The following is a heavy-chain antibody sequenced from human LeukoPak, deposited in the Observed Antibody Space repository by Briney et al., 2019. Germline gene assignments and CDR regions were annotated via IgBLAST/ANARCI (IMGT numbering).Heavy chain of an antibody. D-gene: IGHD4-17*01. Sequence: SVKVSCKASGGTFSNYAISWVRQAPGQGLEWMGGIIPIFGTANYAQKFQGRVTITADESTSTAYMELSSLRSEDTAVYYCARTIDYGDYLDWFDPWGQGTLVTVSS. V-gene: IGHV1-69*13. J-gene: IGHJ5*02. CDR2: IIPIFGTA. CDR3: ARTIDYGDYLDWFDP. CDR1: GGTFSNYA.